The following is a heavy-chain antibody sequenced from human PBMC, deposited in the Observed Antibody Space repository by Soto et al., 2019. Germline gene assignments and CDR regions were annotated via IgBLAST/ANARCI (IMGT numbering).Heavy chain of an antibody. J-gene: IGHJ5*02. CDR1: GYTFSYYW. CDR3: TKDTCGAEGS. V-gene: IGHV3-74*01. D-gene: IGHD1-26*01. Sequence: EVQLVESGGALVQPGGSLRLSCAASGYTFSYYWMHWIRQAPGKGLMWVSRINGDGSITNYADSVKGRFTISRDNAKNTLYLQMNSLTAEDTAVYYCTKDTCGAEGSWGQGALVTVSS. CDR2: INGDGSIT.